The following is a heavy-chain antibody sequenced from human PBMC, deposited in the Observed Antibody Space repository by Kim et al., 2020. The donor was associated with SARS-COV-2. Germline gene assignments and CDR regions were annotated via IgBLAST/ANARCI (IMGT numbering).Heavy chain of an antibody. CDR1: GYTFTSYD. CDR3: ARHRSVKNDNWFDP. J-gene: IGHJ5*02. Sequence: ASVKVSCKASGYTFTSYDINWVRQAPGQGLEWLGWMNPNSGNTEYAEKFRGRITMTREISTNTAYMELSSLTSEDTAVYYCARHRSVKNDNWFDPWGQGTLVTVSS. CDR2: MNPNSGNT. V-gene: IGHV1-8*02. D-gene: IGHD6-19*01.